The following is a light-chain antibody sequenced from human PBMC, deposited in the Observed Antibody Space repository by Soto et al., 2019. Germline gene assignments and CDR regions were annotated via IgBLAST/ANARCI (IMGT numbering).Light chain of an antibody. CDR1: QSISNY. CDR3: QQSYGTPYT. CDR2: AAS. V-gene: IGKV1-39*01. J-gene: IGKJ2*01. Sequence: DIQMTQSPSSLSASVGDRVTITCRASQSISNYLDWYQQKPGKAPNLLIYAASSLQSGVPSRFSGSGSGTDFTLTISSLQPEDFATYCCQQSYGTPYTFGQGTKLEIK.